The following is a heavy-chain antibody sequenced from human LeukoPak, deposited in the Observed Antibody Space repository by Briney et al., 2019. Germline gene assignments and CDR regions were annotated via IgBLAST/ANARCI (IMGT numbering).Heavy chain of an antibody. D-gene: IGHD5-12*01. CDR3: AKDIVRSGYEYYYYYYMNV. J-gene: IGHJ6*03. CDR1: GFTFSNHG. CDR2: ISPGGDIT. V-gene: IGHV3-23*01. Sequence: GGSLRLSCAASGFTFSNHGMNWVRQAPGKGLEWVSGISPGGDITYYADSVQGWFTISRDNSKNTLYLQMNSLRAEDTAVYYCAKDIVRSGYEYYYYYYMNVWGKGTKFSLSS.